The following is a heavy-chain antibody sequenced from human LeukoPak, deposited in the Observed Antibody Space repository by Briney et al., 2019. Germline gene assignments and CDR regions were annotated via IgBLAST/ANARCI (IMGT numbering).Heavy chain of an antibody. CDR2: IRSNSDGGTI. CDR1: GFSFYNAW. D-gene: IGHD2-15*01. J-gene: IGHJ5*02. CDR3: ARDDCSGESCYRSWFDP. V-gene: IGHV3-15*07. Sequence: GGSLRLSCATSGFSFYNAWMNWVRQAPGKGLEWVGRIRSNSDGGTIDYAAPVKGRFTLSRDDSKDTLYLQMNSLRAEDTAVYYCARDDCSGESCYRSWFDPWGQGTLVTVSS.